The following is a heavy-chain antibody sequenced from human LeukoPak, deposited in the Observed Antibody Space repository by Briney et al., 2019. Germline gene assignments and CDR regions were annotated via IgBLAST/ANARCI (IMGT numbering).Heavy chain of an antibody. CDR2: IRYSGGSR. CDR3: AKLEAAVYFDY. Sequence: GRSLRLSCATSGFIFSSYAMSWVHQAPGKGLECVSAIRYSGGSRFYADSVKGRFTISRDNSEYTLYLQMNSLRAEDMVVYYCAKLEAAVYFDYWGQGTLVTVCS. CDR1: GFIFSSYA. V-gene: IGHV3-23*01. D-gene: IGHD6-25*01. J-gene: IGHJ4*02.